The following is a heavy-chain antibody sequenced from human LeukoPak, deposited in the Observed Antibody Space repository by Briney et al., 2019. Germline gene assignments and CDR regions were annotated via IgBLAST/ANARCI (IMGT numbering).Heavy chain of an antibody. CDR1: GFTFSSYA. V-gene: IGHV3-23*01. CDR3: AKGRGFGVIYDMDV. D-gene: IGHD3-10*01. Sequence: GGSLRLSCAASGFTFSSYAMSWVRQAPGKGLEWVSATSGTGGSTYYADSVKGRFTISRDNSKNTLNLHMNGLRADDTAVYYCAKGRGFGVIYDMDVWGQGTTVTVSS. CDR2: TSGTGGST. J-gene: IGHJ6*02.